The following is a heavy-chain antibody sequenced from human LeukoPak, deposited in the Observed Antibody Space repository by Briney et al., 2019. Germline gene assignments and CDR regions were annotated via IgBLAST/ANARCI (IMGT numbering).Heavy chain of an antibody. CDR3: ARDGYNWIPFDA. Sequence: GGSLRLSCAASGFTLSAYYMAWVRQAPGKGLEFVSGSSGTGFSTHYADSVKGRLTISRDESKNILYLQMDSLRAEDTALYYCARDGYNWIPFDAWGQGTPVTVSS. J-gene: IGHJ4*02. D-gene: IGHD1-20*01. CDR1: GFTLSAYY. CDR2: SSGTGFST. V-gene: IGHV3-23*01.